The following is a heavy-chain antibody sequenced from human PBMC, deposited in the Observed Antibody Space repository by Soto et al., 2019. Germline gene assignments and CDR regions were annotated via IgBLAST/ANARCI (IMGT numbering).Heavy chain of an antibody. Sequence: GGSLRLSCVSPAFICTGFGMHLVRQPPGKGLEWVAVVRFDGSNIYYADSVKGRFIISRDNSKNTLYLQMNSLTADDTAMYYCARDGVGATAYFGYLDYWGQGILVTVSS. CDR2: VRFDGSNI. CDR1: AFICTGFG. D-gene: IGHD1-26*01. CDR3: ARDGVGATAYFGYLDY. J-gene: IGHJ4*02. V-gene: IGHV3-33*01.